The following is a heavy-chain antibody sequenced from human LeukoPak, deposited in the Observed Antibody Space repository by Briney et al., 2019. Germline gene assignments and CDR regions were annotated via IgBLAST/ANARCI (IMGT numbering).Heavy chain of an antibody. Sequence: GGSLRLSCAASGFTFSSYGMRWVRQAPGKGLEWVSAISGSGGSTYYADSVKGRFTISRDNSKNTLYLQMNSLRAEDTAVYYCAKGRLVVNAFDYWGQGTLVTVSS. D-gene: IGHD2-21*01. CDR1: GFTFSSYG. CDR2: ISGSGGST. J-gene: IGHJ4*02. CDR3: AKGRLVVNAFDY. V-gene: IGHV3-23*01.